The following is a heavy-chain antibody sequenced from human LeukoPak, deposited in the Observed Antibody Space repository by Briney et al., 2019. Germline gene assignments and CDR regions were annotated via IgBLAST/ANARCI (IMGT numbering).Heavy chain of an antibody. CDR1: GFTFSSYA. CDR3: AKDQVRGVNFDY. J-gene: IGHJ4*02. D-gene: IGHD3-10*01. V-gene: IGHV3-23*01. Sequence: PGGSLRLSCAASGFTFSSYAMSWVRQVPGKGLEWVSAISGSGGSTYYADSVKGRFTISRDNSKNTLYLQMNSLRAEDTAVYYCAKDQVRGVNFDYWGQGTLVTVSS. CDR2: ISGSGGST.